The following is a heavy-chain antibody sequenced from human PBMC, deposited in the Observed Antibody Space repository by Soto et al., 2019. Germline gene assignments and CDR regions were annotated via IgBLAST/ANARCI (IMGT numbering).Heavy chain of an antibody. J-gene: IGHJ6*02. Sequence: PSETLSLTCTVSGGSISSYYWSWIRQPPGKGLEWIGYIYYSGSTNYNPSLKSRVTISVDTSKNQFSLKLSSVTAADTAVYYCARDQVSGFSGYDSQGYYYGMDVWGQGTTVTVSS. V-gene: IGHV4-59*01. CDR1: GGSISSYY. CDR2: IYYSGST. D-gene: IGHD5-12*01. CDR3: ARDQVSGFSGYDSQGYYYGMDV.